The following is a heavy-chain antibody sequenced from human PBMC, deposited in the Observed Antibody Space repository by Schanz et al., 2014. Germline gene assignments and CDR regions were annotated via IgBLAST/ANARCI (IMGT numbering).Heavy chain of an antibody. J-gene: IGHJ4*02. CDR2: ISGGGGTT. Sequence: EVQLVESGGDLVQPGGSLRLSCAASGFTFSSYAMSWVRQAPGKGLEWVSAISGGGGTTYYADSVKGRFTISRDNSKNTLYLQMNSLRAEDTAVYYCAKYRGYYRVSGSYRELEYWGQGTLVTGSS. V-gene: IGHV3-23*04. CDR3: AKYRGYYRVSGSYRELEY. D-gene: IGHD3-10*01. CDR1: GFTFSSYA.